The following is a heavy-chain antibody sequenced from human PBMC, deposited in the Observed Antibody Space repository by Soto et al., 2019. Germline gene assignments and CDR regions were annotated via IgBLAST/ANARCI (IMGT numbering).Heavy chain of an antibody. CDR3: ARQITSWKDAFDI. J-gene: IGHJ3*02. CDR2: IYYSGST. Sequence: QVQLQESGPGLVKPSETLSLTCTVSGGSISSYYWSRIRQPPGKGLEWIGYIYYSGSTNYNPSLKSRVTISVDTSKNQFSLKLSSVTAADTAVYYCARQITSWKDAFDIWGQGTMVTVSS. CDR1: GGSISSYY. V-gene: IGHV4-59*08. D-gene: IGHD3-16*01.